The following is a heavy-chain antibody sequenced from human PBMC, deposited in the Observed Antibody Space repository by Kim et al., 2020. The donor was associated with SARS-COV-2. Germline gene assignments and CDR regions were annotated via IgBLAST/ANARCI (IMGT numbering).Heavy chain of an antibody. CDR3: ATDGYCSSTSCYYYYGMDV. CDR1: GYTLTELS. J-gene: IGHJ6*02. CDR2: FDPEDGET. V-gene: IGHV1-24*01. Sequence: ASVKVSCKVSGYTLTELSMHWVRQAPGKGLEWMGGFDPEDGETIYAQKFQGRVTMTEDTSTDTAYMELSSLRSEDTAVYYCATDGYCSSTSCYYYYGMDVWGQGTTVTVSS. D-gene: IGHD2-2*03.